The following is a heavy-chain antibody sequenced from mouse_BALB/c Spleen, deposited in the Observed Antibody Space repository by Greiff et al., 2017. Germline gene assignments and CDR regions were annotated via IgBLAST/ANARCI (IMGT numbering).Heavy chain of an antibody. CDR3: TRGAYYGNYEAWFAY. Sequence: QVHVKQSGAELVKPGASVKLSCKASGYTFTSYYMYWVKQRPGQGLEWIGEINPSNGGTNFNEKFKSKATLTVDKSSSTAYMQLSSLTSEDSAVYYCTRGAYYGNYEAWFAYWGQGTLVTVSA. CDR1: GYTFTSYY. CDR2: INPSNGGT. V-gene: IGHV1S81*02. D-gene: IGHD2-10*01. J-gene: IGHJ3*01.